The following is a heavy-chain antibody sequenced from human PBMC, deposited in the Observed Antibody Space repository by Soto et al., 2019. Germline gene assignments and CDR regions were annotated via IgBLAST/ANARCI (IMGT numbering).Heavy chain of an antibody. Sequence: GGSLRLSCAASGFTFSSYWMSWVRQAPGKGLEWVANIKQDGSEKYYVDSVKGRFTISRDNAKNSLYLQMNSLRAEDTAVYYCARDHLPVAASEAFDIWGQGTMVTVSS. CDR3: ARDHLPVAASEAFDI. D-gene: IGHD2-15*01. J-gene: IGHJ3*02. CDR2: IKQDGSEK. CDR1: GFTFSSYW. V-gene: IGHV3-7*01.